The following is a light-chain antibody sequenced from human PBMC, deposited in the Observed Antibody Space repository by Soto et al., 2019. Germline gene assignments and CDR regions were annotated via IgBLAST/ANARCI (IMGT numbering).Light chain of an antibody. J-gene: IGKJ4*01. CDR3: QQYDNLPGT. CDR1: QDISNY. Sequence: DIQMTQSPSSLSASVGDRVTITCQASQDISNYLNWYQQKPGKAPKLLIYDASNLETGVPSRFSGSGSGTDFTFTISSLQPEDIATYYCQQYDNLPGTFGGGTKV. CDR2: DAS. V-gene: IGKV1-33*01.